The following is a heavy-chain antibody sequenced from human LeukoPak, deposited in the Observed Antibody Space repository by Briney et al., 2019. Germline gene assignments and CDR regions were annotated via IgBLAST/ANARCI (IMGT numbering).Heavy chain of an antibody. V-gene: IGHV1-46*01. CDR2: INPSGGST. D-gene: IGHD6-13*01. Sequence: ASVKVSCKASGYTFTSYYMHWVRQAPGQGLEWMGIINPSGGSTSYAQKFQGRVTMTRDMSTSTVYMELSSLRSEDTAVYYCARDMIAAAGTYYYYMDVWGKGTTVTVSS. CDR3: ARDMIAAAGTYYYYMDV. CDR1: GYTFTSYY. J-gene: IGHJ6*03.